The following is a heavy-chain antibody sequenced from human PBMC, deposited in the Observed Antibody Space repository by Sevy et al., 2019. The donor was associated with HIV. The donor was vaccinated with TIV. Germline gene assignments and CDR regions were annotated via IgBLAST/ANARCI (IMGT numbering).Heavy chain of an antibody. CDR3: ARDPGRQDYYYYYGMDV. V-gene: IGHV3-21*01. J-gene: IGHJ6*02. CDR1: GFTFSSYS. CDR2: ISSSSSYI. Sequence: GGSLRLSCAASGFTFSSYSMNWVRQAPGKGLEWVSSISSSSSYIYYADSVKGRFTISRDNAKNSLYLQMNSLRAEDTAVYYCARDPGRQDYYYYYGMDVWGQGTTVTVSS.